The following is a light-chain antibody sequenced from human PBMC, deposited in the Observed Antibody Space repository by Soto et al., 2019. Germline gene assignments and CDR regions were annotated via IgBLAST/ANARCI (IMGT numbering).Light chain of an antibody. V-gene: IGLV2-14*01. CDR2: EVS. CDR3: SSYTTSRAYV. Sequence: QSVLTQPASVSGSPGQSITISCTGTSSDVGAYNYVSWYQQQSGKAPKLMIHEVSNRPSGVSNRFSGFKSGNTASLTISGLQAEDEADYYCSSYTTSRAYVFGIGTKLTVL. CDR1: SSDVGAYNY. J-gene: IGLJ1*01.